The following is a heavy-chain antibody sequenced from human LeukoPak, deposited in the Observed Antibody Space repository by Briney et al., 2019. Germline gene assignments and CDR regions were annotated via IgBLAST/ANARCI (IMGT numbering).Heavy chain of an antibody. CDR3: AKDRDTNYDVNVGFYYYYMDV. J-gene: IGHJ6*03. D-gene: IGHD4-11*01. V-gene: IGHV3-23*01. CDR2: IT. Sequence: ITYYPSSVNRRFTISRDNSKNTLYLLMKSLRAEDTAVYYCAKDRDTNYDVNVGFYYYYMDVWGKGTMLTVSS.